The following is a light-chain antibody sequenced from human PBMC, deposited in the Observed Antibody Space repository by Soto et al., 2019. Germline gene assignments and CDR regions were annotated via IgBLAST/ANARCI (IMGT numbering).Light chain of an antibody. CDR1: RSISRN. Sequence: IQMTQSPSSLSASVGDRVNMTCRASRSISRNLNWYQQKPGTAPKLLMFGASTLQSGVPSRFSGSGSGTDFTLTITSLQPEDFATYYCQQSYSSPPTFGQGTKV. J-gene: IGKJ1*01. CDR3: QQSYSSPPT. V-gene: IGKV1-39*01. CDR2: GAS.